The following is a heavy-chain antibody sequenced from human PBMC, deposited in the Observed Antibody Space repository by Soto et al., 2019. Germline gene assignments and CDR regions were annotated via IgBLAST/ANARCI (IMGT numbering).Heavy chain of an antibody. D-gene: IGHD6-19*01. J-gene: IGHJ4*02. CDR1: GFTFSSYA. CDR2: ISGSGGST. Sequence: EVQLLESGGGLVQPGGSLRLSCAASGFTFSSYARSWVRQAPGKGLEWVSAISGSGGSTYYADSVKGRFTFSRDNSKNTLYLQMNSLRAEDTAVYYCAKSNGWYAEFDYWGQGILVTVSS. CDR3: AKSNGWYAEFDY. V-gene: IGHV3-23*01.